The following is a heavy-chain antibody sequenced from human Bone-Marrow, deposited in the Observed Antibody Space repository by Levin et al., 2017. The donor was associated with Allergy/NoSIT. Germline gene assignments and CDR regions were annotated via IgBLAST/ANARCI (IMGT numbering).Heavy chain of an antibody. V-gene: IGHV3-74*01. CDR1: GFTFSSYW. CDR2: INSDGMST. CDR3: ARPRTYGFDAFDI. D-gene: IGHD3-10*01. J-gene: IGHJ3*02. Sequence: GGSLRLSCAASGFTFSSYWMYWVRQAPGKGLVWVSRINSDGMSTSYADSVKGRFTISRDNAKNTLYLQMSSLRVEDSAVYYCARPRTYGFDAFDIWGQGTMVTVSS.